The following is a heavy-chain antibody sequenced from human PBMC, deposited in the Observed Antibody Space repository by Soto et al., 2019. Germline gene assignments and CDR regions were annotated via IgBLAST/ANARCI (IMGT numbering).Heavy chain of an antibody. J-gene: IGHJ6*02. D-gene: IGHD1-1*01. Sequence: PGGSLRLSCAASGFTFSSYAMSWVRQAPGKGLEWVSAISGSGGSTYYADSVKGRFTISRDNSKNTLYLQLNSLRAEDTAVYYCSKTLFGWKDPRYYYYYGMDVWGQGTTVTV. CDR1: GFTFSSYA. V-gene: IGHV3-23*01. CDR3: SKTLFGWKDPRYYYYYGMDV. CDR2: ISGSGGST.